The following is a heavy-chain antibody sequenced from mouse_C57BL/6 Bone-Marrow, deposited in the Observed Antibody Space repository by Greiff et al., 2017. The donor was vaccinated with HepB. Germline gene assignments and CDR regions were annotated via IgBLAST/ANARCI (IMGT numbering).Heavy chain of an antibody. V-gene: IGHV1-15*01. Sequence: VQLQQSGAELVRPGASVTLSCKASGYTFTDYEMHWVKQTPVHGLEWIGAIDPETGGTAYNQKFKGTAILTADKSTSTAYMELRSLTSEDSAVYYCTRSKVPYYYGSRGFDYWGQGTTLTVSS. CDR2: IDPETGGT. J-gene: IGHJ2*01. CDR3: TRSKVPYYYGSRGFDY. CDR1: GYTFTDYE. D-gene: IGHD1-1*01.